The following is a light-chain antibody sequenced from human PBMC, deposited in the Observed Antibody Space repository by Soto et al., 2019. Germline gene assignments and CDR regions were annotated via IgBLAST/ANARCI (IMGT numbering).Light chain of an antibody. CDR1: QSVSSN. Sequence: EIVMTQSPATLSVSPGERATLSCRASQSVSSNLAWYQQKPGQAPRLLIYGASTRATGIPARFSGSGSGTEFPLTIRSLQSEEFAVYYCQQYNNWPPITFGQGTRLEIK. J-gene: IGKJ5*01. V-gene: IGKV3-15*01. CDR3: QQYNNWPPIT. CDR2: GAS.